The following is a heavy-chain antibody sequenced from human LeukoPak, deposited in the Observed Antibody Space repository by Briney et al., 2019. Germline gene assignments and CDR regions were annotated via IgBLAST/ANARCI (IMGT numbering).Heavy chain of an antibody. Sequence: ASVKVSCKASGYTFTTYGISWVRQAPGQGLEWMGWMNPNSGNTGYAQKFQGRVTMTRNTSISTAYMELSSLRSEDTAVYYCARGSGYYYVYHYWGQGTLVTVSS. CDR3: ARGSGYYYVYHY. CDR2: MNPNSGNT. D-gene: IGHD3-22*01. V-gene: IGHV1-8*02. J-gene: IGHJ4*02. CDR1: GYTFTTYG.